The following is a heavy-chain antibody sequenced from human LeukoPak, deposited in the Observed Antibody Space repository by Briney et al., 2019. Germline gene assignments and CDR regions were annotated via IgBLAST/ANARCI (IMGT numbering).Heavy chain of an antibody. J-gene: IGHJ3*02. V-gene: IGHV4-39*07. Sequence: SETLSLTCTVSGGSISNSNYYWGWIRQPPGKGLEWIGNIYYSGSTYYNSSLRSRVTISVDTSKNQFSLRLSSVTAADTALYYCAKDMSSGVATWGAFDIWGRGTSVTVSS. CDR1: GGSISNSNYY. CDR2: IYYSGST. D-gene: IGHD6-13*01. CDR3: AKDMSSGVATWGAFDI.